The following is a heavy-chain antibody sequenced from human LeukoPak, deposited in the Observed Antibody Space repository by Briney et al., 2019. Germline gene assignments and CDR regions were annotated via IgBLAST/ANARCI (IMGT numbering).Heavy chain of an antibody. J-gene: IGHJ3*02. Sequence: PGGSLRLSCAASGFVFSTYEMDWVRQAPGKGLEWGSYISSSDGTTYYADSVKGRFTISRDNAKNSLSLQMNSLSAEDTAVYYCVRELVPQSINSGYDSFHIWGQGTMVTVSS. CDR2: ISSSDGTT. CDR3: VRELVPQSINSGYDSFHI. CDR1: GFVFSTYE. V-gene: IGHV3-48*03. D-gene: IGHD5-12*01.